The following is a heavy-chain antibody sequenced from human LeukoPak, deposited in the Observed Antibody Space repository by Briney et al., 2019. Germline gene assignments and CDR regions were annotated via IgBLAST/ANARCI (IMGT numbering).Heavy chain of an antibody. J-gene: IGHJ4*02. V-gene: IGHV4-31*03. CDR2: IYYSGST. CDR3: ARTNYDYVWGSYRIDY. D-gene: IGHD3-16*02. CDR1: GGSISSGGYY. Sequence: SETLSLTCTVSGGSISSGGYYWSWIRQHPGKGLEWIGYIYYSGSTYYNPSLKSRVTISVDTSKNQFSLKLSSVTAADTAVYYCARTNYDYVWGSYRIDYWGQGALVTVSS.